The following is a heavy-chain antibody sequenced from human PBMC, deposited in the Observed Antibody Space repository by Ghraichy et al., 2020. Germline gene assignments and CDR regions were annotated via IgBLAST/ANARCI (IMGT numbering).Heavy chain of an antibody. J-gene: IGHJ5*02. Sequence: SQTLSLTCAVYGGSFSGYYWSWIRQPPGKGLEWIGEINHSGSTNYNPSLKSRVTISVDTSKNQFSLKLSSVTAADTAVYYCARERIDPWGQGTLVTVSS. CDR3: ARERIDP. CDR2: INHSGST. CDR1: GGSFSGYY. V-gene: IGHV4-34*01.